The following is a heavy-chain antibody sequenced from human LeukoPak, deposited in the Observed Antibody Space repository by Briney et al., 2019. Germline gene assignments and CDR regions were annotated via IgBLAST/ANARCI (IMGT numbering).Heavy chain of an antibody. D-gene: IGHD5-18*01. CDR1: GYTFTGYY. J-gene: IGHJ4*02. Sequence: GASVKVSCKASGYTFTGYYMHWVRQAPGQGLEWMGWINPNSGGTNYAQKFRGRVTMTRDTSISTAYMELSRLRSDDTAVYYCARDLRQLWLPTPDYWGQGTLVTVSS. V-gene: IGHV1-2*02. CDR3: ARDLRQLWLPTPDY. CDR2: INPNSGGT.